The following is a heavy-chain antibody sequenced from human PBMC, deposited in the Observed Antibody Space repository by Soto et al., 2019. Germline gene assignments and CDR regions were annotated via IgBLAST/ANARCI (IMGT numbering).Heavy chain of an antibody. Sequence: GASVKVSCKASGYTFTSYDINWVRQATGQGLEWMGWINPNSGGTNYAQKFQGWVTMTRDTSISTAYMELSRLRSDDTAVYYCAREGYCTNGVCLGYYYYGMDVWG. V-gene: IGHV1-2*04. CDR2: INPNSGGT. CDR1: GYTFTSYD. D-gene: IGHD2-8*01. CDR3: AREGYCTNGVCLGYYYYGMDV. J-gene: IGHJ6*02.